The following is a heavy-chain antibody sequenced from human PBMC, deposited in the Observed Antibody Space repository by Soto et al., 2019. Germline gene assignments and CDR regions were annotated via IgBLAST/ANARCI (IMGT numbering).Heavy chain of an antibody. J-gene: IGHJ5*02. D-gene: IGHD6-13*01. V-gene: IGHV4-4*07. Sequence: SVTLSLTCLVSGGSISEKYWNWVRQPPGKGLEWIGLIFANGHTDYNPSLKSRVTMSVDASKNQFSLRLTSMTAADTAVYYCVASLAASGLNWLDPWGRGTLVTV. CDR2: IFANGHT. CDR3: VASLAASGLNWLDP. CDR1: GGSISEKY.